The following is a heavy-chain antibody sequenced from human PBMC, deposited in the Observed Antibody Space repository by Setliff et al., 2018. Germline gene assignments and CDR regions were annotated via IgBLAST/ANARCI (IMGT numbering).Heavy chain of an antibody. Sequence: GGSLRLSCAASGFTFSSHTMNWVRQGPGKGLEWVAYFSSSGSISYANSVKGRITISRDNAKNSLYLQMNSLRVEDTAVYYCARDGGMGMVKGYYYGLDAWGPGTSVTVSS. CDR1: GFTFSSHT. V-gene: IGHV3-48*03. J-gene: IGHJ6*02. CDR2: FSSSGSI. CDR3: ARDGGMGMVKGYYYGLDA. D-gene: IGHD5-18*01.